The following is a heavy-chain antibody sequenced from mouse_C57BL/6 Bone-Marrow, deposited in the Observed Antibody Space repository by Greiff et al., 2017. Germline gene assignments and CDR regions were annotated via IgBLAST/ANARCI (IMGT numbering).Heavy chain of an antibody. CDR2: IDPETGGP. V-gene: IGHV1-15*01. CDR3: TRETTGVYWYFDV. J-gene: IGHJ1*03. D-gene: IGHD1-1*01. CDR1: GYTFTDYE. Sequence: QVQLQQSGAELVRPGASVTLSCKASGYTFTDYEMHWVKQTPVHGLEWIGAIDPETGGPAYNQKFKGKAILTADKSSSTAYMELRSLTSEDSAVYYCTRETTGVYWYFDVWGTGTTVTVSS.